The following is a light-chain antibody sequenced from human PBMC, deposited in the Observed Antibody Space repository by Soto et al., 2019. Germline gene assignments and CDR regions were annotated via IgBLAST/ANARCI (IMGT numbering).Light chain of an antibody. CDR1: DNIGPW. V-gene: IGKV1-5*03. Sequence: DIQMPQSPSTLSASIGDRVAITCRASDNIGPWVAWYQQKPGKAPKLLIYKASTLETGAPSRFAGSGSGTGFTLTITRLQPDDFATYYCQHDNSYSRTFGQGTKVEV. CDR2: KAS. J-gene: IGKJ1*01. CDR3: QHDNSYSRT.